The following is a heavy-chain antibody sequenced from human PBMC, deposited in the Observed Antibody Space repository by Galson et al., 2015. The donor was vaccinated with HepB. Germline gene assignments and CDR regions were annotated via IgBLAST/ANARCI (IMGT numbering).Heavy chain of an antibody. V-gene: IGHV3-23*01. CDR1: GFTFSSYA. CDR2: ISGSGDST. CDR3: AHSSIAAAGPFDY. D-gene: IGHD6-13*01. Sequence: SLRLSCAASGFTFSSYAMSWVRQAPGKGLEWVSTISGSGDSTYYADSVKGRFTISRDNSKNTLYLQMNSLRAEDTATYYCAHSSIAAAGPFDYWGQGTLVTVSS. J-gene: IGHJ4*02.